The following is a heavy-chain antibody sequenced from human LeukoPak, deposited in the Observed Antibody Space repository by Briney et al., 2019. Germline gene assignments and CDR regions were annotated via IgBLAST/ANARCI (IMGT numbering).Heavy chain of an antibody. CDR2: ISSSSSYI. D-gene: IGHD6-13*01. Sequence: GGSLRLSCAASGFTFSSYSMNWVRQAPGKGLEWVSSISSSSSYIYYADSVKGRFTISRDNAKNSLYLQMNSLRAEDTAVYYCARSGTSDSSSWYGGFDYWGQGTLVTVSS. CDR3: ARSGTSDSSSWYGGFDY. V-gene: IGHV3-21*01. CDR1: GFTFSSYS. J-gene: IGHJ4*02.